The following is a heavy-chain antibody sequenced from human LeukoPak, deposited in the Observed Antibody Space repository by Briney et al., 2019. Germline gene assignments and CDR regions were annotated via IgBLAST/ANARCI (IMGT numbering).Heavy chain of an antibody. V-gene: IGHV3-9*01. Sequence: HPGRSLRLSCAASGFTFDDYAMHWVRQAPGKGLEWVSGISWNSGSIGYADSVKGRFTISRDNAKNSLYLQMNSLRAEDTAVYYCARDSLWFGELRRYNYYMDVWGKGTTVTVSS. CDR2: ISWNSGSI. D-gene: IGHD3-10*01. J-gene: IGHJ6*03. CDR1: GFTFDDYA. CDR3: ARDSLWFGELRRYNYYMDV.